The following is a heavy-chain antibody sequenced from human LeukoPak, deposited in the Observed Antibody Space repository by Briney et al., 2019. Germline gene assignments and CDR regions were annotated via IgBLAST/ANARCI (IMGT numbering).Heavy chain of an antibody. CDR2: ISGSGGST. Sequence: GGSLRLSCAASGFTFSSYAMSWVRQAPGKGLEWVSAISGSGGSTYYADSVKGRFTISRDNSKNTLYLQMNSLRTEDTAVYYCAKSGDSSGYYYQFYYWGQGTLVTVSP. D-gene: IGHD3-22*01. V-gene: IGHV3-23*01. CDR1: GFTFSSYA. CDR3: AKSGDSSGYYYQFYY. J-gene: IGHJ4*02.